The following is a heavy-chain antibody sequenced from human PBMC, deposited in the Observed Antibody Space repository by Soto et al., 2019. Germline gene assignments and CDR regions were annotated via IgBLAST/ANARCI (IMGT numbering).Heavy chain of an antibody. Sequence: GKGLEWVAVIWYDGSKKYYADSVKGRFTISRDNSKNTLYLQMNSLRGEDTAVYYCARNTGSSWELGYWGQGTPVTGTS. D-gene: IGHD6-13*01. CDR3: ARNTGSSWELGY. CDR2: IWYDGSKK. J-gene: IGHJ4*02. V-gene: IGHV3-33*01.